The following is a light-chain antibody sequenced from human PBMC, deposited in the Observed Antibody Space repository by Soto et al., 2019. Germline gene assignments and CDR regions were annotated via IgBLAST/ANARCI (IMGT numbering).Light chain of an antibody. CDR2: DVS. CDR3: SSVTTWTTLV. J-gene: IGLJ2*01. CDR1: SSDVGAYDR. V-gene: IGLV2-18*02. Sequence: QAVVTQPPSVSGSPGQSVTISCTGTSSDVGAYDRVSWYQQPPGTAPRVIIYDVSNRPSGVPDRFSGSKSGNTASLTISGLLPEDEAEYYCSSVTTWTTLVFGGGTKVTVL.